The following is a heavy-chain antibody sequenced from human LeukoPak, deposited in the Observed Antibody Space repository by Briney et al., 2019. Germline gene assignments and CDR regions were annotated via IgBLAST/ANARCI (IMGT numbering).Heavy chain of an antibody. CDR2: INHSGST. J-gene: IGHJ5*02. V-gene: IGHV4-34*01. Sequence: SETLSLTCAVYGGSFSGYYWSWIRQPTGKGLEWIGEINHSGSTNYNPSLKSRVTISVDTSKNQFSLKLSSVTAADTAVYYCARHGLGYCSSTSCFHQQMYNWFDPWGQGTLVTVSS. CDR1: GGSFSGYY. D-gene: IGHD2-2*01. CDR3: ARHGLGYCSSTSCFHQQMYNWFDP.